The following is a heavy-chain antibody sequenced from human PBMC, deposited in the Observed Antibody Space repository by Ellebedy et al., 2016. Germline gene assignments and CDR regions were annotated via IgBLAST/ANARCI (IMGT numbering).Heavy chain of an antibody. D-gene: IGHD3-16*02. J-gene: IGHJ4*02. CDR3: ARSSGGVIVIYPFDY. V-gene: IGHV4-34*01. Sequence: SQTLSLTXXVYGGSFSGYYWSWIRQPPGKGLEWIGEINHSGSTNYNPSLKSRVTISVDTSKNQFSLKLSSVTAADTAVYYCARSSGGVIVIYPFDYWGQGTLVTVSS. CDR1: GGSFSGYY. CDR2: INHSGST.